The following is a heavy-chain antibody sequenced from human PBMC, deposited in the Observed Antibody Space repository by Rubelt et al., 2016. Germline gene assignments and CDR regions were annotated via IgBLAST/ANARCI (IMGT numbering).Heavy chain of an antibody. V-gene: IGHV4-34*01. D-gene: IGHD6-19*01. Sequence: QVQLQQWGAGLLKPSETLSLTCAVYGGSFSGYYWSWIRQPPGKGLEWIGEINTSGSTNYNPSPKSRVTLSGDTSKDQFLRKLSAVTAADTAVYYCARVSGWYRAPGQDFDYWGQGTLVTVSS. CDR1: GGSFSGYY. CDR3: ARVSGWYRAPGQDFDY. J-gene: IGHJ4*02. CDR2: INTSGST.